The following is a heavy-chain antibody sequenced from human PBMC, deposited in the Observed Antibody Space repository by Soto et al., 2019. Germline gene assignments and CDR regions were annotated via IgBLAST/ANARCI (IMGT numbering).Heavy chain of an antibody. CDR1: GFTFSSYG. V-gene: IGHV3-30*18. D-gene: IGHD1-26*01. Sequence: GGSLRLSCAASGFTFSSYGMHWVRQAPGKGLEWVAVISYDGSNKYYADSVKGRFTISRDNSKNTLYLQMNSLRAEDTAVYYCAKELLLRYSGSYCFDYWGQGTLVTVS. J-gene: IGHJ4*02. CDR3: AKELLLRYSGSYCFDY. CDR2: ISYDGSNK.